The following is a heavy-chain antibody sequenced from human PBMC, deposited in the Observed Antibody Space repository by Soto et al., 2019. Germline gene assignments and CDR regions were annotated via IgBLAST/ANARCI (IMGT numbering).Heavy chain of an antibody. CDR3: ARDLAGYCSGGSCYPYGMDV. J-gene: IGHJ6*02. D-gene: IGHD2-15*01. V-gene: IGHV4-61*01. Sequence: EPLSLTCTVSGGSVSSGSYYWSWIRQPPGKGLEWIGYIYYSGSTNYNPSLKSRVTISVDTSKNQFSLKLSSVTAADTAVYYCARDLAGYCSGGSCYPYGMDVWGQGTTVTVSS. CDR2: IYYSGST. CDR1: GGSVSSGSYY.